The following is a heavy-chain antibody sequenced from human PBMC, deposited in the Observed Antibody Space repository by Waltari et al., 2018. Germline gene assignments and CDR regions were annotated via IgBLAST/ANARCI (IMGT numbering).Heavy chain of an antibody. CDR1: GGSISSHY. CDR2: IYYSGST. D-gene: IGHD3-10*01. Sequence: QVQLQESGPGLVKPSETLSLTCTVSGGSISSHYWSWIRPPPGKGLEWIGYIYYSGSTNYNPSLKSRVTISVDTSKNQFSLKLSSVTAADTAVYYCARGGTSMASYYYYYGMDVWGQGTMVTVSS. J-gene: IGHJ6*02. CDR3: ARGGTSMASYYYYYGMDV. V-gene: IGHV4-59*11.